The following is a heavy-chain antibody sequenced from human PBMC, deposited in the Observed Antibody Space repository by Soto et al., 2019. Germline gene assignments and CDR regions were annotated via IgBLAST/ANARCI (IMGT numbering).Heavy chain of an antibody. CDR1: GFTFSGSA. V-gene: IGHV3-73*01. CDR3: TSTNSGSYYSYYYYGMDV. CDR2: IRSKANSYAT. Sequence: GGSLRLSCAASGFTFSGSAMHWVRQASGKGLEWVGRIRSKANSYATAYAASVKGRFTISRDDSKNTAYLQMNSLKTEDTAVYYCTSTNSGSYYSYYYYGMDVWGQGTTVTVSS. J-gene: IGHJ6*02. D-gene: IGHD1-26*01.